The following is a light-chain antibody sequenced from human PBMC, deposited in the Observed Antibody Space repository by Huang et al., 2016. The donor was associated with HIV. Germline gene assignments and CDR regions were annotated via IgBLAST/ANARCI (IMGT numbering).Light chain of an antibody. V-gene: IGKV3-11*01. J-gene: IGKJ1*01. CDR2: EAS. CDR1: QSVGSY. Sequence: DIVLTQSPATLSLSPGERATLSCRAGQSVGSYLAWYQQTPGQAPRLLVSEASHRAPGIPARFSGSGSGTDFTLTISSLEPEDFAVYYCHQHSSWPGTFGQGTRVEIK. CDR3: HQHSSWPGT.